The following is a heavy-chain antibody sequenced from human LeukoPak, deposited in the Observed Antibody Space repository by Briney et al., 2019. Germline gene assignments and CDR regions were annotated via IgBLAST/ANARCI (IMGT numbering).Heavy chain of an antibody. J-gene: IGHJ4*02. Sequence: PSETLSLTCAVSGGSISSGGYSWSWIRQPPGKGLEWIGYIYHSGSTYYNPSLKSRVTISVDRSKNQFSLKLSSVTAADTAVYYRAGSNKPPYYDYVWGSYRPPAIDYWGQGTLVTVSS. V-gene: IGHV4-30-2*01. CDR1: GGSISSGGYS. CDR2: IYHSGST. D-gene: IGHD3-16*02. CDR3: AGSNKPPYYDYVWGSYRPPAIDY.